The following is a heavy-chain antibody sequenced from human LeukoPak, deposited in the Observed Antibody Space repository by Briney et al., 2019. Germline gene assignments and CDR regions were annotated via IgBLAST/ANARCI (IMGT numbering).Heavy chain of an antibody. CDR3: ARDDNWNYGSFDY. V-gene: IGHV4-4*07. J-gene: IGHJ4*02. Sequence: SSETLSLTCTVSGGSISSYYWSWIRQPAGKGLEWIGHIYTSGSTNYNPSLKSRVTMSVDTSKNQFSLKLNSVTAADTGVYYCARDDNWNYGSFDYVGQGTLVTVSS. D-gene: IGHD1-7*01. CDR1: GGSISSYY. CDR2: IYTSGST.